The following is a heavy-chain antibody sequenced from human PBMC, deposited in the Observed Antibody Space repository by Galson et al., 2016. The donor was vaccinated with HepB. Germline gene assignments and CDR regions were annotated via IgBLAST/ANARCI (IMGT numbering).Heavy chain of an antibody. D-gene: IGHD5-12*01. J-gene: IGHJ4*02. CDR2: ISDDGTNK. V-gene: IGHV3-30-3*01. CDR1: GFPFSSYP. Sequence: SLRLSCAASGFPFSSYPLHWVRQTPGRGLEWVAVISDDGTNKSDRDSGRGRFTISRVNSRNTLFLQMNGLRTEDKAVYYCARDLYSGYDFLFRGETSFDSWGQGTLVTVSS. CDR3: ARDLYSGYDFLFRGETSFDS.